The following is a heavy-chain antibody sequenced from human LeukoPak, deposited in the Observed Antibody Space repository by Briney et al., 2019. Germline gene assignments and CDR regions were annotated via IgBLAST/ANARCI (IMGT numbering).Heavy chain of an antibody. V-gene: IGHV3-74*01. J-gene: IGHJ6*02. CDR3: ARSFYYGSGAHGMDV. CDR1: GFIFSNDY. CDR2: INGDGSGA. Sequence: GGSLRLSYAASGFIFSNDYMHWVRQVPGKGLVWVSRINGDGSGADYADSVRGRFTISRGNAKNTLYLQMNSLRADDTAVYYCARSFYYGSGAHGMDVWGQGTTVTVSS. D-gene: IGHD3-10*01.